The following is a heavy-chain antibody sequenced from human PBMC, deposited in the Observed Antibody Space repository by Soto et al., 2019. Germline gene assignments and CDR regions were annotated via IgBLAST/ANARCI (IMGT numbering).Heavy chain of an antibody. J-gene: IGHJ4*02. V-gene: IGHV3-48*01. Sequence: EVQLVESGGGLVQSGGSLRLSCAASGFSFNRFNMNWVRQAPGKGLEWVSYISGSSTTIYYADSVKGRFTISRDNVKNSLYLQMSSLRVEDTAVYYCARYPYSGYDLDFDSWGQGTLVTVSS. CDR2: ISGSSTTI. CDR3: ARYPYSGYDLDFDS. CDR1: GFSFNRFN. D-gene: IGHD5-12*01.